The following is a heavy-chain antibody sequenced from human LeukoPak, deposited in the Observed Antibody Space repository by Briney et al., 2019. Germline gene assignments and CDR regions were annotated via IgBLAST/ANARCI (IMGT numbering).Heavy chain of an antibody. J-gene: IGHJ4*02. CDR2: IYYTGST. CDR1: GGSISSSSYY. V-gene: IGHV4-39*01. Sequence: SETLSLTCTVSGGSISSSSYYWGWIRQPPGKGLEWIGNIYYTGSTYYNPSLKSRVTISVDTSKNQFSLKLSSVTAADTAVYYCARWGYSYGYPDGFDYWGQGTLVTVSS. CDR3: ARWGYSYGYPDGFDY. D-gene: IGHD5-18*01.